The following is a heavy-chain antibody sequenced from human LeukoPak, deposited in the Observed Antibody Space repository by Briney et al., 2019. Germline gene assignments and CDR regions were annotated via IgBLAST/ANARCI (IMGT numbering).Heavy chain of an antibody. D-gene: IGHD6-19*01. J-gene: IGHJ4*02. V-gene: IGHV4-4*07. CDR1: GGSISSYY. Sequence: SETLSLTCTVSGGSISSYYWSLIRQPAGKGLEWIGRIYTSGSTNYNPSLKSRVTMSVDTSKNQFSLKLSSVTAADTAVYYCARDSEGIAVAGRGFGFDYWGQGTLVTVSS. CDR2: IYTSGST. CDR3: ARDSEGIAVAGRGFGFDY.